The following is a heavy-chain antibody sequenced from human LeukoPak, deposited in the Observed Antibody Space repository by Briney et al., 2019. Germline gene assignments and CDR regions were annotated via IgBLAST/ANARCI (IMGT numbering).Heavy chain of an antibody. CDR3: ARGQGVRSYSSSRYGYMDV. Sequence: PSETLSLTCTVSGGSISSSYSYWGWIRQPPGKGLEWIGNIYYSGSTYYNPSLKSRVTISVDTSKNQFSLKLSSVTAADTAVYYCARGQGVRSYSSSRYGYMDVWGKGTTVTISS. J-gene: IGHJ6*03. CDR1: GGSISSSYSY. D-gene: IGHD6-13*01. CDR2: IYYSGST. V-gene: IGHV4-39*07.